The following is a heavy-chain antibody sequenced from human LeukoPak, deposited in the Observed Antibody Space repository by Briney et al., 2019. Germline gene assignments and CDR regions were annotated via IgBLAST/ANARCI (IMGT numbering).Heavy chain of an antibody. Sequence: GGSLRLSCAASGFTFSDYYMSWIRQAPGKGLEWVSYISSSGSDVYYADSVKGRFTIARDNAKNSLYLQMNSLRAEDTAVYYCARDQGDGYNSVLLDGYYYGMDVWGQGTTVTVSS. CDR1: GFTFSDYY. CDR2: ISSSGSDV. J-gene: IGHJ6*02. D-gene: IGHD5-24*01. V-gene: IGHV3-11*01. CDR3: ARDQGDGYNSVLLDGYYYGMDV.